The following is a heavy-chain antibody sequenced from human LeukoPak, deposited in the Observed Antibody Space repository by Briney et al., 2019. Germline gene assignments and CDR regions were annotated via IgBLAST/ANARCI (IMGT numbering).Heavy chain of an antibody. CDR3: ARDPGYYYDSSGSIWFDP. CDR2: MNPNSGNT. V-gene: IGHV1-8*03. J-gene: IGHJ5*02. D-gene: IGHD3-22*01. Sequence: ASVKVSCKASGYTFTSYDINWVRQATGQGLEWMGRMNPNSGNTGYAQKFQGRVTITRNTSISTAYMELSSLRSEDTAVYYCARDPGYYYDSSGSIWFDPWGQGTLVTVSS. CDR1: GYTFTSYD.